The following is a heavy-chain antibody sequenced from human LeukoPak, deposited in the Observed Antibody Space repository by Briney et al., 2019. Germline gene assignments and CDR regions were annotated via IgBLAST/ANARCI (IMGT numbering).Heavy chain of an antibody. D-gene: IGHD3-10*01. CDR1: GGSISSYY. CDR2: IYYSGNT. J-gene: IGHJ4*02. CDR3: ARGGTGSGSYSFDY. Sequence: PSETLSLTCTVSGGSISSYYWSWIRQPPGKGLEWIGYIYYSGNTNYNPSLKSRVTISVDTSKNQFSLKLSSVTAADTAVYYCARGGTGSGSYSFDYWGQGTLVTVSS. V-gene: IGHV4-59*12.